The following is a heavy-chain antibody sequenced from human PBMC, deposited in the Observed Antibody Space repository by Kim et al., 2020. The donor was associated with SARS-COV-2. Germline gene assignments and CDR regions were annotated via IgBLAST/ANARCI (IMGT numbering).Heavy chain of an antibody. D-gene: IGHD4-17*01. CDR3: ARGYGDYVDGEYFQH. CDR1: GGSISSGGYY. J-gene: IGHJ1*01. Sequence: SETLSLTCTVSGGSISSGGYYWSWIRQHPGKGLEWIGYIYYSGSTYYNPSLKSRVTISVDTSKNQFSLKLSSVTAADTAVYYCARGYGDYVDGEYFQHWGQGTLVTVSS. CDR2: IYYSGST. V-gene: IGHV4-31*03.